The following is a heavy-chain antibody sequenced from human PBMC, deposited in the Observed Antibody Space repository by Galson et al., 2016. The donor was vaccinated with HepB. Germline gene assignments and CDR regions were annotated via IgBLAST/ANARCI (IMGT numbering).Heavy chain of an antibody. Sequence: SVKVSCKASGGTFSTYAVSWVRQAPGQGLEWMGRIIPIIGIVNYAQRFQGRVTITADKSTSTAYMELSRLRSEDTAEYFCARIMADSSGFDYWGQGTLVTVSS. CDR3: ARIMADSSGFDY. V-gene: IGHV1-69*04. D-gene: IGHD3-22*01. CDR2: IIPIIGIV. CDR1: GGTFSTYA. J-gene: IGHJ4*02.